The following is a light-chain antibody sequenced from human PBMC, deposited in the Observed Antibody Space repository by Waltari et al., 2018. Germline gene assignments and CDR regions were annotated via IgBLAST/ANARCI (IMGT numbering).Light chain of an antibody. J-gene: IGLJ1*01. CDR3: AALDDSLTYV. V-gene: IGLV1-44*01. CDR1: TSDIGGNT. Sequence: QSVLTQPPSASGTPGQRVTISCSGSTSDIGGNTVVWYQHLPGTAPKLLTHSNDQRPSGVPDRFSCFKAGTSASLAISGLQSEDEGEYFRAALDDSLTYVFGTGTKVTVL. CDR2: SND.